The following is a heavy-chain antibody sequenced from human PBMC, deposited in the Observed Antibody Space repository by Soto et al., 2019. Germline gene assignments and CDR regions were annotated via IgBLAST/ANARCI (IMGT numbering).Heavy chain of an antibody. D-gene: IGHD2-15*01. CDR3: SRARLDCTGGSCTTWFDY. CDR1: GFSLSTTGVG. Sequence: QITLKESGPPLVKPTQTLTLTCTFSGFSLSTTGVGVGWIRQPAGKALEWLALLYWDDDKRYSPFLNSRLTTXKDXAKIQVAPTTTNIDPVDTATNYCSRARLDCTGGSCTTWFDYWGQGTLVTVSS. J-gene: IGHJ4*02. V-gene: IGHV2-5*02. CDR2: LYWDDDK.